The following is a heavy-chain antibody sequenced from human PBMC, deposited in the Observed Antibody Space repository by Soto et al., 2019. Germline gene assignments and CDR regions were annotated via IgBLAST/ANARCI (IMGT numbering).Heavy chain of an antibody. CDR2: ISSSGSTI. V-gene: IGHV3-11*01. Sequence: GGSLRLSCAASGFTFSDYYMSWIRQAPGKGLEWVSYISSSGSTIYYADSVKGRFTISRDNAKNSLYLQMNSLRAEDTAVYYCASGQRDYYYYYYMDVWGKGTTVTVSS. J-gene: IGHJ6*03. CDR1: GFTFSDYY. CDR3: ASGQRDYYYYYYMDV.